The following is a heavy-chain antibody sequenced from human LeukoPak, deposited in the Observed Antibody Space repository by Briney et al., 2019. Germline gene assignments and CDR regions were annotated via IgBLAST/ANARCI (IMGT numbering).Heavy chain of an antibody. V-gene: IGHV3-23*01. D-gene: IGHD3-22*01. Sequence: GGSLRLSCAASGFTLSTNWMSWVRQAPGKGLEWVSAISGSGGSTYYADSVKGRFTISRDNAKNTLYLQMNSLRAEDTAVYYCAKAGSGYYYFDYWGQGTLVPVSS. CDR1: GFTLSTNW. CDR2: ISGSGGST. J-gene: IGHJ4*02. CDR3: AKAGSGYYYFDY.